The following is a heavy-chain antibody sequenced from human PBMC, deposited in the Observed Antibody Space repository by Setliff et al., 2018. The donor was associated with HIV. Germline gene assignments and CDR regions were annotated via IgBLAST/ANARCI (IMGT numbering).Heavy chain of an antibody. V-gene: IGHV1-18*04. Sequence: ASVKVSCKASGYSFIGYYIHWVRQAPGQGLEWMGWISVYNGNTNYAQKLQNRVTMTTDTSTSTAYMELRSLRSDDTAVYYCARAERGYSYGPGDYWGQGTLVTVSS. CDR1: GYSFIGYY. CDR2: ISVYNGNT. D-gene: IGHD5-18*01. CDR3: ARAERGYSYGPGDY. J-gene: IGHJ4*02.